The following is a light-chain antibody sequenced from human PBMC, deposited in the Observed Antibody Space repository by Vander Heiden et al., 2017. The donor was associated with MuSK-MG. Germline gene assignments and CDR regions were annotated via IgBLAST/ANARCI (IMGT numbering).Light chain of an antibody. V-gene: IGLV3-1*01. CDR2: QDT. J-gene: IGLJ2*01. CDR3: QAWDSFTAI. Sequence: SYELTQPPSVSVSPGQTASITCSGDGLGGKFASWFQQRPGQSPVLVIYQDTLRPSGIPERFTGSNSGNTATLTISGTQAMDEADYFCQAWDSFTAIFGGGTRLTVL. CDR1: GLGGKF.